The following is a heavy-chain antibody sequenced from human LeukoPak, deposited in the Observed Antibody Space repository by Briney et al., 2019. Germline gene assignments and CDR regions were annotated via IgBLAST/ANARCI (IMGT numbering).Heavy chain of an antibody. V-gene: IGHV3-74*01. CDR3: VRGGVKPY. D-gene: IGHD3-16*01. CDR1: GFTFSTYW. Sequence: PGGSLRLSCAASGFTFSTYWMYWVRHAPEQGLVWVARITADGSKNYADSVKDRFTISRDNAKNTLYLQMNSLRVEDTAMYYCVRGGVKPYWGQGTLVTVSS. J-gene: IGHJ4*02. CDR2: ITADGSK.